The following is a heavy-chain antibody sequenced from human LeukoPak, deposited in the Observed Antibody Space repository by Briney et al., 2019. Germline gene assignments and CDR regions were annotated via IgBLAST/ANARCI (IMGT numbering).Heavy chain of an antibody. J-gene: IGHJ4*02. Sequence: SETLSLTCTVSGGSISRYYWSWIRQPPGKGLEWIGYIYYSGSINYNPSLKSRVTISVDTSKNQFSLKLSSVTAAGTAVYYCARDKVPGDFWGPGTLVTVSS. CDR1: GGSISRYY. CDR2: IYYSGSI. CDR3: ARDKVPGDF. V-gene: IGHV4-59*01.